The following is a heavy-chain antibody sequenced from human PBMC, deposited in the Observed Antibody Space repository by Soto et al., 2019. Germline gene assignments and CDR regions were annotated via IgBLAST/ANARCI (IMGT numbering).Heavy chain of an antibody. CDR1: GFTFSSYG. CDR2: ISYDGSNK. CDR3: TNDYGDYYFDY. V-gene: IGHV3-30*18. D-gene: IGHD4-17*01. J-gene: IGHJ4*02. Sequence: PGGSLRLSCAASGFTFSSYGMHWVRQAPGKGLEWVAVISYDGSNKYYADSVKGRFTISRDNSKNTLYLRMSSLRAEDTAVYYCTNDYGDYYFDYWGQGTLVTVSS.